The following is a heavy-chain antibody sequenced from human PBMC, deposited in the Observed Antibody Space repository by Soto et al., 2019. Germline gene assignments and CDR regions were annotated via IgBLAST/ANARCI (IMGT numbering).Heavy chain of an antibody. Sequence: ASVKVSCKASGYTFTGYYMHWVRQAPGQGLEWMGWINPNSGGTNYAQKFQGWVTMTRDTSISTAYMELSRLRSDDTAVYYCARGGSTAYSSSWYSYWGQGTLVTVSS. CDR1: GYTFTGYY. CDR3: ARGGSTAYSSSWYSY. V-gene: IGHV1-2*04. CDR2: INPNSGGT. J-gene: IGHJ4*02. D-gene: IGHD6-13*01.